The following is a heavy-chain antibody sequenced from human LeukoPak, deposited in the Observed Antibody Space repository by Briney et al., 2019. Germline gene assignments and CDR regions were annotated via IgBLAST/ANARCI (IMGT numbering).Heavy chain of an antibody. CDR3: ARTGGDCSSGLCYYAMDV. CDR2: IHYTGIT. Sequence: SETLSLTCFVSGGSISGSHWSWIRQSPGKGLEWIGYIHYTGITDYNPSPRSRLNLSIDLSKNQFSLRLSSVTAADTAVYYCARTGGDCSSGLCYYAMDVWGQGTTVTVS. V-gene: IGHV4-59*01. CDR1: GGSISGSH. D-gene: IGHD2-21*02. J-gene: IGHJ6*02.